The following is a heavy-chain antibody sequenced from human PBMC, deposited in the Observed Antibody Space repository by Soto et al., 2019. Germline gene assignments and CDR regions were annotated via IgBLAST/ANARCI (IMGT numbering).Heavy chain of an antibody. D-gene: IGHD3-22*01. J-gene: IGHJ4*02. CDR3: ARDSDYYDSSGYPIFDY. Sequence: ASVKVSCKASGYTFTSYGISWVRQAPGQGLEWMGWISAYNGNTNYAQKLRGRVTMTTDTSTSTAYMELRSLRSDDTAVYYCARDSDYYDSSGYPIFDYWGQGTLVTVSS. CDR2: ISAYNGNT. V-gene: IGHV1-18*01. CDR1: GYTFTSYG.